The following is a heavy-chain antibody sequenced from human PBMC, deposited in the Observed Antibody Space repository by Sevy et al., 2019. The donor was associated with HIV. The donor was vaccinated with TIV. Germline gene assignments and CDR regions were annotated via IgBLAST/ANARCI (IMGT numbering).Heavy chain of an antibody. D-gene: IGHD4-17*01. Sequence: GGSLRLSCTASGFDFRNYGMHWVRQAPDKGLQWLTFIRYDGSTTYYADSVRGRFTISRDNSKNTLFLQMNNLRREDTAVYYCVKGPHPAVTTSYAMDVWGQGTTVTVSS. CDR1: GFDFRNYG. J-gene: IGHJ6*02. CDR3: VKGPHPAVTTSYAMDV. V-gene: IGHV3-30*02. CDR2: IRYDGSTT.